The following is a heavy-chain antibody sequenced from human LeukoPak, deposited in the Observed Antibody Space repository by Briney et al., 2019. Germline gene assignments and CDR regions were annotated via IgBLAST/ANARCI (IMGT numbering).Heavy chain of an antibody. CDR3: TRFPGGPGFDY. CDR2: IYSSGKA. V-gene: IGHV4-39*01. J-gene: IGHJ4*01. D-gene: IGHD2-2*01. Sequence: WETLSLTCAVSGCSITTNDFDWVWIPQPPGQGLVWITNIYSSGKAYYYPPLRRLVTITVDTYKNQFPLDVTPVTAAETGRFFCTRFPGGPGFDY. CDR1: GCSITTNDFD.